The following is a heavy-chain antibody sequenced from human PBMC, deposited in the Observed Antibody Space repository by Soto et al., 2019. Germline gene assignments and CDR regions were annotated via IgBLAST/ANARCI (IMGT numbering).Heavy chain of an antibody. CDR2: FRTSGDGGTT. CDR1: GFTFSSYS. Sequence: SLRLSCAASGFTFSSYSMSWVRQAPGKGPEWVSGFRTSGDGGTTYYADSVKGRFTISRDNSKNMLFLQMNSLRAEDTAIYYCAKKVNSGPGSQYFDYWGQGTLVTVSS. J-gene: IGHJ4*02. V-gene: IGHV3-23*01. CDR3: AKKVNSGPGSQYFDY. D-gene: IGHD3-10*01.